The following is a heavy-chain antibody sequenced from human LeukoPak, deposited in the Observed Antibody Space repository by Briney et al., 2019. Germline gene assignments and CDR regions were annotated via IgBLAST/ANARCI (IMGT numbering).Heavy chain of an antibody. CDR2: ISDSSNYI. Sequence: GGSLRLSCAASRFTFSSYGMHWVRQAPGKGLEWVSSISDSSNYIYYVDSDSLKGRFTISRDNAKNSLYLQMNNLRAEDTAMYFCARVPTALGFGFEYWGQGTLVTVSS. V-gene: IGHV3-21*01. CDR1: RFTFSSYG. D-gene: IGHD3-3*01. J-gene: IGHJ4*02. CDR3: ARVPTALGFGFEY.